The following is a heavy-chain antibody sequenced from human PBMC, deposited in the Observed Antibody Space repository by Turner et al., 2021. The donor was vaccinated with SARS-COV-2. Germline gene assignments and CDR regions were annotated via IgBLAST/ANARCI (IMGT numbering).Heavy chain of an antibody. CDR3: ARDLLPVQQLRDDYYYCYGMDV. J-gene: IGHJ6*02. D-gene: IGHD6-13*01. CDR1: GFTFSDYY. Sequence: ESGGGLVKPGGSLRLSCAASGFTFSDYYMSWIRQAPGKGLEWVSYISSSSSYTNYADSVKGRFTIARDNAKNSLYLQMNSLRAADTAVYYCARDLLPVQQLRDDYYYCYGMDVWGQGTTVTVSS. CDR2: ISSSSSYT. V-gene: IGHV3-11*06.